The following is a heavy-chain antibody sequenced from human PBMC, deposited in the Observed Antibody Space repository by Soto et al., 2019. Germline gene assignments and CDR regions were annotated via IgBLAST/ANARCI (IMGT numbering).Heavy chain of an antibody. J-gene: IGHJ3*02. V-gene: IGHV6-1*01. Sequence: QVQLQQSGPGLVKPSQTLSLTCAISGDSVSRISTAWNWIRQSPSRGLEWLGRTYYRSKWYNNYAVSVKSRITINPDTSKIQFSLQLNSVTPEDTAVYYCASGRWSGFEIWGQGTMVTVSS. D-gene: IGHD3-3*01. CDR2: TYYRSKWYN. CDR3: ASGRWSGFEI. CDR1: GDSVSRISTA.